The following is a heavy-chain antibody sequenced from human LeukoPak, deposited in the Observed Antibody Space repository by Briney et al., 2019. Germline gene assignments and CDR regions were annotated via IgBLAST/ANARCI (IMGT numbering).Heavy chain of an antibody. CDR2: MYHSGVT. Sequence: SETLSLTCTVSGGSISSSTYYWGWIRQPPGKGLEWIGSMYHSGVTYYNPSLKSRVTILIDTSKNQFSLKLNSVTAADTAVYYCARDGPAIVGASQEDAFDIWGQGTMVTVSS. CDR1: GGSISSSTYY. D-gene: IGHD1-26*01. J-gene: IGHJ3*02. CDR3: ARDGPAIVGASQEDAFDI. V-gene: IGHV4-39*07.